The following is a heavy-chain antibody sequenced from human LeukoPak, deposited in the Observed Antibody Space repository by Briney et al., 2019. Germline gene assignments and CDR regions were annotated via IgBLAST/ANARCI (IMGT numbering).Heavy chain of an antibody. CDR3: ARAIISGSYYVF. V-gene: IGHV3-74*01. CDR2: INLDASTT. Sequence: PGGSLRLSCAASGFTLNKYWIHWVRQAPGKGLVWVSRINLDASTTSYADSVKARFTISRDNAKNTVYLQMNSLRAEDTAVYYCARAIISGSYYVFGGQGTLVTVSS. D-gene: IGHD1-26*01. J-gene: IGHJ4*02. CDR1: GFTLNKYW.